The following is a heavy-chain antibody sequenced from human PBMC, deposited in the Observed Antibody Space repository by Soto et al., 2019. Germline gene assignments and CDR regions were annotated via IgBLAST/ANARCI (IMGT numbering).Heavy chain of an antibody. J-gene: IGHJ4*02. V-gene: IGHV1-69*01. CDR2: IIPIFGTA. Sequence: QVQLVQSGAEVKKPGSSVKVSCKASGGTFSNYTINWVRQAPGQGLEWMGGIIPIFGTASYAQKFQGRVTITADESTSTAYMELSSLRSEDTAVYYCARPLGSSRLFDYWGQGTLVTVSS. CDR1: GGTFSNYT. D-gene: IGHD3-10*01. CDR3: ARPLGSSRLFDY.